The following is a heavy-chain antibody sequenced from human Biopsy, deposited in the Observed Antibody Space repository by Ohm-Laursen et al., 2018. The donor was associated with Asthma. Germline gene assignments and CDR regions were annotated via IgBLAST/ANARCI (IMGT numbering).Heavy chain of an antibody. CDR2: VSSDGHNK. V-gene: IGHV3-30*03. CDR3: ARQSGQDNGDSSAFDT. J-gene: IGHJ3*02. Sequence: SLRLSCSASGFVFSQCGMHWVRQGPGKGPEWVALVSSDGHNKYYEQSVKGRFTISRDNSRNRLDLQINRLTVEDSAVYFCARQSGQDNGDSSAFDTWGQGTKVAVSS. D-gene: IGHD3-22*01. CDR1: GFVFSQCG.